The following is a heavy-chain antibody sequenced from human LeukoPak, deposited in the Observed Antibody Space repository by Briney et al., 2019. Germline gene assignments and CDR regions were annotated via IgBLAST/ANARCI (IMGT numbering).Heavy chain of an antibody. CDR2: ISWNSGSI. D-gene: IGHD6-19*01. V-gene: IGHV3-9*01. J-gene: IGHJ4*02. CDR1: GFTFDDYA. CDR3: AKGVSGWYYFDY. Sequence: PGRSLRLSCAASGFTFDDYAMHWVRQAPGKGLEWVSGISWNSGSIGYADSVKGRFTISRDNAKNSLYLHMNSLRAEDTALYYCAKGVSGWYYFDYWGQGTLVTVSS.